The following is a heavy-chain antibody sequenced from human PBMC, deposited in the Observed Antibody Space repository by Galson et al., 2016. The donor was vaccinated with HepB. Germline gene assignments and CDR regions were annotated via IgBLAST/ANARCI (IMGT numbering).Heavy chain of an antibody. V-gene: IGHV3-48*04. D-gene: IGHD3-10*01. CDR2: ISSSRSIK. J-gene: IGHJ5*02. CDR1: GFTLNTYG. Sequence: SLTPSGPDSGFTLNTYGMNWVRQAPGKGLEWVSSISSSRSIKYYADSVKGRFTISRDNARHSLYLEMNSLRGEDTAMYYCARDYVPGAWGQGVLVTVSS. CDR3: ARDYVPGA.